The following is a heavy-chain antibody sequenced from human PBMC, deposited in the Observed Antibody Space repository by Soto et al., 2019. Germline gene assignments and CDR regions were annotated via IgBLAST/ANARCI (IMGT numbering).Heavy chain of an antibody. J-gene: IGHJ6*02. CDR3: AKDILTIFGANYYYGMDV. Sequence: SGGSLRLSCAASGFTFSSYAMSWVRQAPGKGLEWVAVISYDGSNKYYADSVKGRFTISRDNSKNTLYLQMNSLRAEDTAVYYCAKDILTIFGANYYYGMDVWGQGTTVTVSS. V-gene: IGHV3-30*18. CDR2: ISYDGSNK. D-gene: IGHD3-3*01. CDR1: GFTFSSYA.